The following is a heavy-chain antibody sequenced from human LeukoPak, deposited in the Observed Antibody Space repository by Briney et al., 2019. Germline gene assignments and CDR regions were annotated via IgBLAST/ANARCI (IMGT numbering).Heavy chain of an antibody. CDR2: ISYDGSVE. Sequence: PGRSLRLSCAASGFTFSNYAMHGVRQAPGKGLEWVALISYDGSVEKNAASVKGRFTISRDNSKNTLYLQMNSLRTEDTAVYYCARALGSSWDSSLDSWGQGTLVPVSS. D-gene: IGHD6-13*01. V-gene: IGHV3-30*04. CDR1: GFTFSNYA. J-gene: IGHJ4*02. CDR3: ARALGSSWDSSLDS.